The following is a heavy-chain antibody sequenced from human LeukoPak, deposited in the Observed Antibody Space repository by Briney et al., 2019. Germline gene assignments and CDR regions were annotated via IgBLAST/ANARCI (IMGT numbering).Heavy chain of an antibody. CDR3: ARDRGRYYGSRGFYWGYYFDS. CDR2: ISGSGDST. Sequence: GGSLRLSCAASGFTFSTYAVNWVRQAPGKGLEWVSTISGSGDSTYYADSVKGRFTISRDNSKDTLYLQMSSVRVDDTAVYCARDRGRYYGSRGFYWGYYFDSWGQGILVTVST. J-gene: IGHJ4*02. CDR1: GFTFSTYA. D-gene: IGHD3-22*01. V-gene: IGHV3-23*01.